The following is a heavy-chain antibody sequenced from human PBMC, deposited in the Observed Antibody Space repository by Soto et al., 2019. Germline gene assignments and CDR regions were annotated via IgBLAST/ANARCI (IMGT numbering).Heavy chain of an antibody. CDR3: ANDFPGYSSSGPTFDY. D-gene: IGHD6-13*01. Sequence: GGSLRLSCAASGFTFSSYAMSWVRQAPGKGLEWVSAISGSGGSTYYADSVKGRFTISRDNSKNTLYLQMNSLRAEDTAVYYCANDFPGYSSSGPTFDYWGQGTLVTVSS. CDR1: GFTFSSYA. V-gene: IGHV3-23*01. J-gene: IGHJ4*02. CDR2: ISGSGGST.